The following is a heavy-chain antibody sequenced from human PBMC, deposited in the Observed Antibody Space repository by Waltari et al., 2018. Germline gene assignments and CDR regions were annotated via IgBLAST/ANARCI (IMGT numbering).Heavy chain of an antibody. CDR1: GGSFSGYY. Sequence: VQLQQWGAGLLKPSETLSLTCAVYGGSFSGYYWSWIRQPPGKGLEWVANTNEDGTAKHYVASVKGRFTISRDNAKNSLYRQMSDLGAEDTAVYYCARHWNWAWDYWGQGTLVTVSS. CDR2: TNEDGTAK. D-gene: IGHD1-7*01. V-gene: IGHV3-7*01. J-gene: IGHJ4*02. CDR3: ARHWNWAWDY.